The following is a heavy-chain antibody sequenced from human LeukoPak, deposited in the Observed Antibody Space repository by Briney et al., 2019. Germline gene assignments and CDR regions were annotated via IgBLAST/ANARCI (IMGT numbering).Heavy chain of an antibody. D-gene: IGHD5-12*01. CDR1: GFTFSRYS. J-gene: IGHJ5*02. Sequence: GGSLRLSCAASGFTFSRYSMNWVRQAPGKGLEWVSSISSSSSYIYYADSVKGRFTISRDNAKNSLYLQMNSLRAEDTAVYYCARDVVKTEIEWLRENWFDPWGQGTLVTVSS. V-gene: IGHV3-21*01. CDR2: ISSSSSYI. CDR3: ARDVVKTEIEWLRENWFDP.